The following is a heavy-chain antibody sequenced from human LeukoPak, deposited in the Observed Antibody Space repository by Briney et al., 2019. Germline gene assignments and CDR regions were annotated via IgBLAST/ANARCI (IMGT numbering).Heavy chain of an antibody. CDR3: ARAPGGFHGDYSPIAY. J-gene: IGHJ4*02. D-gene: IGHD4-17*01. Sequence: GRSLRLSCTASGSTFSSYAMHWVRQAPGKGLQWLALTSDDGSTKYYADSVKGRFTISRDNSQNTLFLQMNSLRAEETAMYYCARAPGGFHGDYSPIAYWGQGTLVTVSS. V-gene: IGHV3-30-3*01. CDR2: TSDDGSTK. CDR1: GSTFSSYA.